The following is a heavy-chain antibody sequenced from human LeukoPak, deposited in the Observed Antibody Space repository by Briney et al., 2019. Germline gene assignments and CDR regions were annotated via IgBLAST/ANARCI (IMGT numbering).Heavy chain of an antibody. D-gene: IGHD3-10*01. CDR1: GFTFDDYA. CDR2: IRWNSGSI. Sequence: PGGSLRLSCAASGFTFDDYAMHWVRHAPGKGLEWVSGIRWNSGSIGYADSVKGRFTISRDNAKNSLYLQMNSLRAEDTALYYCAKDLRNYYGSGRDSGGMDVWGQGTTVTVSS. J-gene: IGHJ6*02. CDR3: AKDLRNYYGSGRDSGGMDV. V-gene: IGHV3-9*01.